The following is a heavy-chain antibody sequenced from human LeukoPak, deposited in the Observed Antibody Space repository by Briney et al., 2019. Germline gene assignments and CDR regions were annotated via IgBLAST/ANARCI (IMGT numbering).Heavy chain of an antibody. V-gene: IGHV4-59*01. CDR3: ARSYCSGGSCYRD. CDR1: GGSISSYY. J-gene: IGHJ4*02. CDR2: IYYSGST. D-gene: IGHD2-15*01. Sequence: PSETLSLTCTVSGGSISSYYWSWIRQPPGKGLEWIGYIYYSGSTNYNPSLKSRVTISVDTSKNQFSLKLSSVTAADTAVYYCARSYCSGGSCYRDWGQGTLVTVSS.